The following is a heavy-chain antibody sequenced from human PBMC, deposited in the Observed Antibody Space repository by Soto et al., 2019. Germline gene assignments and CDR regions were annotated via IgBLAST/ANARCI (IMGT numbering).Heavy chain of an antibody. CDR3: AKDRLPQIDY. CDR1: GFTFDDYA. D-gene: IGHD4-17*01. Sequence: GGSLRLSCAASGFTFDDYAMHWVRQAPGKGLEWVSVISGSGGSTYYADSVKGRFTISRDNSKNTLYLQMNSLRAEDTAVYYCAKDRLPQIDYWGQGTLVTVS. V-gene: IGHV3-23*01. CDR2: ISGSGGST. J-gene: IGHJ4*02.